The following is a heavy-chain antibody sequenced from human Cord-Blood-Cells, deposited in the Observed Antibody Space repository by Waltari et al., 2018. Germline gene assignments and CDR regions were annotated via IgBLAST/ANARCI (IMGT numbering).Heavy chain of an antibody. CDR1: GGTFSSYA. J-gene: IGHJ3*02. V-gene: IGHV1-69*09. D-gene: IGHD7-27*01. CDR2: ISPILGIA. Sequence: QVQLVQFGAEVKKPGSSVKVSCKASGGTFSSYAISWVRQAPGQGLEWMGRISPILGIANYALEVQGRVTITADKSTSTAYMELSRLRSEDTAVYYCARSTGERDAFDIWGQGTMVTVSS. CDR3: ARSTGERDAFDI.